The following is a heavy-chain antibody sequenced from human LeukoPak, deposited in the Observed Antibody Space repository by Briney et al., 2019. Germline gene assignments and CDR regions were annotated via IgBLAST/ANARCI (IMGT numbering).Heavy chain of an antibody. V-gene: IGHV4-59*01. CDR3: ARYYCSSTTCYNFDF. D-gene: IGHD2-2*02. CDR1: GGSISSYY. CDR2: IYYTGST. Sequence: SETLSLTRTVSGGSISSYYWSWIRQPPGKGLEWIGYIYYTGSTTYNPSLKSRVTMSVDTSKNQFSLKLSSVTAADTAVYYCARYYCSSTTCYNFDFWGQGTLVTVSS. J-gene: IGHJ4*02.